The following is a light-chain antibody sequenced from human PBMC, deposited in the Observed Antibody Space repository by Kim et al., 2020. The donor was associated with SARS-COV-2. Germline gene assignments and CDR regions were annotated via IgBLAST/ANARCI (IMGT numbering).Light chain of an antibody. V-gene: IGKV1-33*01. CDR3: QQFDTLPLT. CDR2: DAS. J-gene: IGKJ4*01. Sequence: ASVGNGVPITCRTSHDINIFLNWFQQKPGEAPKLLISDASSLETGLPSRFSGSGSGTYFTFTISSLQPGDVATYYCQQFDTLPLTFGGGTKVDIK. CDR1: HDINIF.